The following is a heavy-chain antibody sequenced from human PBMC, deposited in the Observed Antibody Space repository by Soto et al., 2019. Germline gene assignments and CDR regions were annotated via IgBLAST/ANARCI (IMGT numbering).Heavy chain of an antibody. J-gene: IGHJ6*02. CDR3: ARDVPPGRGSPNFYYYGMDV. Sequence: QVQLQESGPGLVKPSQTLSLTCTVSGGSISSGDYYWSWIRQHPGKGLEWIGYIYYSGSTNYNPTLTSRVNQSVATSKNLFSLKLSSVTAADTAVYYCARDVPPGRGSPNFYYYGMDVWGQGATVTVSS. CDR1: GGSISSGDYY. D-gene: IGHD3-10*01. V-gene: IGHV4-31*03. CDR2: IYYSGST.